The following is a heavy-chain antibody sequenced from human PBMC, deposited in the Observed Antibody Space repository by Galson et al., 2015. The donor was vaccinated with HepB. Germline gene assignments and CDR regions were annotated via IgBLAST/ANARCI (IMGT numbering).Heavy chain of an antibody. D-gene: IGHD3-3*01. CDR2: ISSSRTYI. CDR3: ARDWRRQAFDI. J-gene: IGHJ3*02. V-gene: IGHV3-21*04. CDR1: GFAFNKYY. Sequence: SLRLSCAASGFAFNKYYMNWVRQAPGKGLEWVPSISSSRTYIYFADSVKGRFTISRDNTKNSLYLQMDSLRAEDTAVYYCARDWRRQAFDIWGQGTMVTVSS.